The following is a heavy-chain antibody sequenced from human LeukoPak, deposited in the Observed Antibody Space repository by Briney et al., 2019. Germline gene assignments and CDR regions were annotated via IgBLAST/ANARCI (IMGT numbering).Heavy chain of an antibody. CDR3: ARVTTGDYFDY. J-gene: IGHJ4*02. Sequence: SETLSLTCTVSGGSISSYYWSWIRQPPGKGLEWIGYIYYSGSTNYNPSLKSRVTISVDTSKNQFSLKLSSVTAADTAVYYCARVTTGDYFDYWGQGALVTVYS. CDR2: IYYSGST. D-gene: IGHD4-17*01. CDR1: GGSISSYY. V-gene: IGHV4-59*01.